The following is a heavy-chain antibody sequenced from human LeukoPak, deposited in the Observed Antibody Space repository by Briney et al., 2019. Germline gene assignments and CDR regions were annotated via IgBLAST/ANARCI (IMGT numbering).Heavy chain of an antibody. V-gene: IGHV4-59*01. Sequence: SETLSLTCTVSGGSISSYYWSWIRQPPGKGLEWIGYIYYSGSTNYTPSLKSRVTISVDTSKNQFSLKLSSVTAADTAVYYCAREGPTYGDYDAFDIWGQGTMVTVSS. D-gene: IGHD4-17*01. J-gene: IGHJ3*02. CDR1: GGSISSYY. CDR3: AREGPTYGDYDAFDI. CDR2: IYYSGST.